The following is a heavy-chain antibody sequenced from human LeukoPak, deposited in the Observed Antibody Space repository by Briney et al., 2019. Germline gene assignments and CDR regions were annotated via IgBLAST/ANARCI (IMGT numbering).Heavy chain of an antibody. CDR2: INPNSGGT. Sequence: ASVKVSCKASGYTFTGYYMHWVRQAPGQGLEWMGWINPNSGGTNYAQKFQGRVTMTRDTSISTAYMELSRLRSDDTAVYYCARAYSNSHYVRDAFDIWGQGTMVTVSS. J-gene: IGHJ3*02. D-gene: IGHD4-11*01. V-gene: IGHV1-2*02. CDR1: GYTFTGYY. CDR3: ARAYSNSHYVRDAFDI.